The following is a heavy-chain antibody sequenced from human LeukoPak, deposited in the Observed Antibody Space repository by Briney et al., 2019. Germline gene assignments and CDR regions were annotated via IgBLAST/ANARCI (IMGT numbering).Heavy chain of an antibody. V-gene: IGHV4-59*01. CDR3: ARGVYIAAAQYGY. CDR2: IYYSGTT. J-gene: IGHJ4*02. D-gene: IGHD6-13*01. Sequence: PSETLSLTCTVSGGSISSYCWSWIRQPPGKGLEWIGYIYYSGTTNYNPSLKSRVTISVDTSKNQFSLKLSSVTAADTAVYYCARGVYIAAAQYGYWGQGTLVTVSS. CDR1: GGSISSYC.